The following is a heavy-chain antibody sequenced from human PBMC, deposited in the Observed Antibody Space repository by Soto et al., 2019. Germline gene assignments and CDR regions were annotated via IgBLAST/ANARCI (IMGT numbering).Heavy chain of an antibody. D-gene: IGHD3-22*01. V-gene: IGHV3-23*01. Sequence: GGSLRLSCAASGFTFSSYAMSWVRQAPGKGLEWVSAISGSGGSTYYADSVKGRFTISRDNSKNTLYLQMNSLRAEDTAVYYCAKDHYYYDSSGYYYGHIYFDYWGQGTLVTVSS. CDR2: ISGSGGST. J-gene: IGHJ4*02. CDR1: GFTFSSYA. CDR3: AKDHYYYDSSGYYYGHIYFDY.